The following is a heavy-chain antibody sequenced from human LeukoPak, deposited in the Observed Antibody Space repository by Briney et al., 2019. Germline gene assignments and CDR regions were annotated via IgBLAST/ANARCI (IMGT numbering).Heavy chain of an antibody. CDR2: INWNGGST. J-gene: IGHJ4*02. CDR1: GFTFDDYG. V-gene: IGHV3-20*04. D-gene: IGHD3-10*01. Sequence: PGRSLRPSCAASGFTFDDYGMRWVRQPPGKGLEWVSGINWNGGSTGYADSVKGRFTISRDNAKNSLYPQMNSLRAEDTALYYCARGGWFGELLFDYWGQGTLVTVSS. CDR3: ARGGWFGELLFDY.